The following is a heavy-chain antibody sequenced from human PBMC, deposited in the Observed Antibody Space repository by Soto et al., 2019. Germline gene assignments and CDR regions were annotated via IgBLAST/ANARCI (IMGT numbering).Heavy chain of an antibody. J-gene: IGHJ6*02. V-gene: IGHV3-15*07. CDR1: GLTISNAW. D-gene: IGHD2-15*01. CDR3: TTGSVEGV. CDR2: IKTNTEGGTT. Sequence: EVQLVESGGGFIYPGGSLRLSCAASGLTISNAWMNWVRQAPGKGLEWVGRIKTNTEGGTTDYAAAVKGRFTVSRDGSKNTPYLQMTSLKTEDTAVYYCTTGSVEGVWGQGTTVTVSS.